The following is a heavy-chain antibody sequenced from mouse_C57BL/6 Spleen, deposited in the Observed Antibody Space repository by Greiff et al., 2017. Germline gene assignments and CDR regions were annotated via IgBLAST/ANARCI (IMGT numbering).Heavy chain of an antibody. D-gene: IGHD2-5*01. V-gene: IGHV14-3*01. CDR3: ARGYSNYVDY. CDR2: IDPANGNT. CDR1: GFNIENTY. J-gene: IGHJ2*01. Sequence: VQLQQSVAELVRPGASVKLSCTASGFNIENTYMHWVKQRPEQGLEWIGRIDPANGNTKYAPKFQGKATITADTSSNTAYLQLSSLTSEDTAIYYCARGYSNYVDYWGQGTTLTVSS.